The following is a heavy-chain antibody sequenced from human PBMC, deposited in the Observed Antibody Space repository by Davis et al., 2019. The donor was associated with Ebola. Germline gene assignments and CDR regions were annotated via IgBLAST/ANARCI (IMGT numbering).Heavy chain of an antibody. V-gene: IGHV3-43*01. D-gene: IGHD2-2*01. CDR2: ISWDGDTT. J-gene: IGHJ4*02. CDR3: AREGKYRDESRTFDY. CDR1: GLRITDYT. Sequence: GGSLRLSCAVSGLRITDYTMHWVRQAPGKGLEWVSVISWDGDTTNYADSVKGRFTISRDNSKNTLYLQMNSLRAEDTAVYYCAREGKYRDESRTFDYWGQGTLVTVSS.